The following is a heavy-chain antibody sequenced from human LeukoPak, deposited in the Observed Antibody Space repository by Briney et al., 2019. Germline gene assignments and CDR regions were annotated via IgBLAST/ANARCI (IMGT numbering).Heavy chain of an antibody. CDR1: GGTFSSYA. J-gene: IGHJ5*02. V-gene: IGHV1-69*05. Sequence: GSSVKVSCKASGGTFSSYAISWVRQAPGQGLEWMGRIIPIFGTANYAQKFQGRVTITTDESTSTAYMELSSLRSEDMAVYYCARESSSWLPSNWFDPWGQGTLVTVSS. D-gene: IGHD6-13*01. CDR2: IIPIFGTA. CDR3: ARESSSWLPSNWFDP.